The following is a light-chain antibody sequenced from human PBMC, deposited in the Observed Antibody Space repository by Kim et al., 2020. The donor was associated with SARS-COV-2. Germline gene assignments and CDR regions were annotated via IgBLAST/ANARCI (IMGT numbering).Light chain of an antibody. V-gene: IGKV1-5*03. J-gene: IGKJ4*01. CDR2: KAS. CDR3: QQYNSYSPLT. Sequence: DIQITQSPSTLSASVGDRVTITCRASQSISSSLAWYQQKPGKAPKLLIYKASSVESGVPSRFSGSGSGTEFTLTISSLQPDDFATYYCQQYNSYSPLTFGGGTKVDIK. CDR1: QSISSS.